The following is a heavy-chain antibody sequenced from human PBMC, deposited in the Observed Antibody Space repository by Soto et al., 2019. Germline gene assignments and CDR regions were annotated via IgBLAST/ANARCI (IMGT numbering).Heavy chain of an antibody. V-gene: IGHV3-30*04. Sequence: GGSLRLSCAASGFTFNTYVMHWVRQAPGKGLEWVTVISYDGRNKYYADSVKGRFTDSRDNSKNTLYLQMNSLRPEDTAVYYCARDPITGTTTDYFDYWGQGTLVTSPQ. CDR3: ARDPITGTTTDYFDY. CDR2: ISYDGRNK. J-gene: IGHJ4*02. D-gene: IGHD1-7*01. CDR1: GFTFNTYV.